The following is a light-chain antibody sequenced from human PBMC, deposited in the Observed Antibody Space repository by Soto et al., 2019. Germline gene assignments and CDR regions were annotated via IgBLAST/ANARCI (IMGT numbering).Light chain of an antibody. CDR2: GAS. CDR1: QSVRSSY. Sequence: IVMTQSPATLSVSRGERATLSCRASQSVRSSYLAWYQQKRGQAPRLLIYGASYRATGIPDRFSGSGSGTDFTLTISSLEPEDSAVYYCQQRSNSPPWITFGQGTLLEIK. CDR3: QQRSNSPPWIT. V-gene: IGKV3D-20*02. J-gene: IGKJ5*01.